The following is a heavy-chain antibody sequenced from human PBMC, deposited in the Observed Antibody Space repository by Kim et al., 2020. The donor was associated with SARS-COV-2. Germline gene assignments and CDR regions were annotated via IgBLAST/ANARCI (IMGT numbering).Heavy chain of an antibody. CDR3: ARDGYSSGWYFYFDY. V-gene: IGHV1-3*01. D-gene: IGHD6-19*01. CDR1: GYTFTSYA. Sequence: ASVKVPCKASGYTFTSYAMHWVRQAPGQRLEWMGWINVGNGNTKYSQKFQGRVTITRDTSASTAYRELSSLRSEDTAVYYCARDGYSSGWYFYFDYWGQGTLVTVSS. CDR2: INVGNGNT. J-gene: IGHJ4*02.